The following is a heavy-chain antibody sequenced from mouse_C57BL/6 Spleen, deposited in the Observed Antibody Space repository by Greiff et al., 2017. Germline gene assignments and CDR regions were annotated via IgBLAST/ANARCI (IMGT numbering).Heavy chain of an antibody. D-gene: IGHD5-1-1*01. V-gene: IGHV1-54*01. J-gene: IGHJ3*01. CDR1: GYAFTNYL. CDR2: INPGSGGT. CDR3: ANTAWFAY. Sequence: QVQLQQSGAELVRPGTSVKVSCKASGYAFTNYLIEWVKQRPGQGLEWIGVINPGSGGTNYNEKFKGKATLTADKSSSTAYMQLSSLNSEDSSVYFCANTAWFAYWGQGTLVTVSS.